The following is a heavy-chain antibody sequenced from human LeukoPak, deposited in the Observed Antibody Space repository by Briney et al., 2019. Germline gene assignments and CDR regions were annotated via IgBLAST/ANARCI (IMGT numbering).Heavy chain of an antibody. CDR3: AIVGVVAATPVYY. J-gene: IGHJ4*02. V-gene: IGHV3-23*01. CDR1: GFTFSRYA. Sequence: RGSLRLSCAASGFTFSRYAMSWVRQAPGKGLKWVSAISGSGGSTYYADSVKGRFTISRDNSKNTLYLQMNSLRAEDTAVYYCAIVGVVAATPVYYWGQGTLVTVSS. D-gene: IGHD2-15*01. CDR2: ISGSGGST.